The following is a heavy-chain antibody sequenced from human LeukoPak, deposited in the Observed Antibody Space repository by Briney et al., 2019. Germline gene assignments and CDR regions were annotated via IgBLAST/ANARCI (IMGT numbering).Heavy chain of an antibody. Sequence: PSETLSQTLTVSGGSIIRDYCNWIRQPAGKGLEWIGRIHYSGVTNYNPSLESRVTMSVGMSNNQFSLKLSYVTAADTAVYYCARDPGIEYYSSGVLSLDMWAQGTMVTVSS. J-gene: IGHJ3*02. D-gene: IGHD3-10*01. CDR3: ARDPGIEYYSSGVLSLDM. CDR2: IHYSGVT. CDR1: GGSIIRDY. V-gene: IGHV4-4*07.